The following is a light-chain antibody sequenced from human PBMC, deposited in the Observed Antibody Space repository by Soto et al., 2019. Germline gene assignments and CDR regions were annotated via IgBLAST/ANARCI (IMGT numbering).Light chain of an antibody. CDR1: QSVSSY. CDR2: DAS. Sequence: EIVLTQSPATLSLSPGERATLSCRASQSVSSYLAWYQQKPGQAPRLLIYDASKRATGIPARFSGSGSGTDFTLTISRLEPEDFAVYYCQQYDSSPITFGQGTRLEIK. CDR3: QQYDSSPIT. V-gene: IGKV3-11*01. J-gene: IGKJ5*01.